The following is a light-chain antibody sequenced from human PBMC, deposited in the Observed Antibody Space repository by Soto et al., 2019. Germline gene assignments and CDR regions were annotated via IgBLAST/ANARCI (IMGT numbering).Light chain of an antibody. V-gene: IGKV2-30*02. CDR3: MQGTRWPWT. J-gene: IGKJ1*01. Sequence: DVVMTQSPLSLPVTLGQPASISCRSSQSLIHSDGSTYLSWFQQRPGQSPRRLIYEVSDRDSGVPDRFSGSGSGTDCTLKISRVEAEDVGGYYCMQGTRWPWTFGQGTEVEIK. CDR1: QSLIHSDGSTY. CDR2: EVS.